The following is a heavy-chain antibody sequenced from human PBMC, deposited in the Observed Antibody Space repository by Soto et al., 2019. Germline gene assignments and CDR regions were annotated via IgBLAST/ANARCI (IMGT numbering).Heavy chain of an antibody. CDR3: ARGDSSSGLDP. Sequence: QVQVVQSGTEVKKPGASVKVSCKASGYTFTNYGISWVRQAPGQGLEWMGWISAYNGNTNYAQIFQGRVTLTTDTSTTTAYMELRSLRSDDTAVYYCARGDSSSGLDPWGPGTLVTVSS. V-gene: IGHV1-18*01. D-gene: IGHD6-6*01. CDR2: ISAYNGNT. CDR1: GYTFTNYG. J-gene: IGHJ5*02.